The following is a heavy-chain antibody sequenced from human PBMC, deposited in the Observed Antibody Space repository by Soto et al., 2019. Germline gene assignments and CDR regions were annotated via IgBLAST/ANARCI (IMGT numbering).Heavy chain of an antibody. V-gene: IGHV3-21*01. Sequence: GVLRLSGAASGFTFSSYSMNWVRQATGKGLEWVSSISSSSSYIYYADSVKGRFTISRDNAKNSLYLQMNSLRAEDTAVYYCARGGDPLYYYGMDVWGQGTTVTVSS. CDR2: ISSSSSYI. D-gene: IGHD3-3*01. J-gene: IGHJ6*02. CDR1: GFTFSSYS. CDR3: ARGGDPLYYYGMDV.